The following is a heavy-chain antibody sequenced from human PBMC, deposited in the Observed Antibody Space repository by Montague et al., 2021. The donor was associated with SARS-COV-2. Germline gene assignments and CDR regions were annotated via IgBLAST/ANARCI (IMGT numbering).Heavy chain of an antibody. D-gene: IGHD4-17*01. CDR3: TRGRDYGDYLNWFNP. CDR2: IRQDGSDK. V-gene: IGHV3-7*01. J-gene: IGHJ5*02. Sequence: SLRLSCAASGFNIVSYWMSWVRQAPGKGLEWVANIRQDGSDKYYVDSVRGRFTISRDNAKNSLYLQMNSLRAADTGVYYCTRGRDYGDYLNWFNPWGQGTLVTVSS. CDR1: GFNIVSYW.